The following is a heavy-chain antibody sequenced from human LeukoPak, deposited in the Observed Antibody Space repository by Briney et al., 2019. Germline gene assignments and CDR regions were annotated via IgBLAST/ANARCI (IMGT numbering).Heavy chain of an antibody. D-gene: IGHD6-19*01. Sequence: GGSLRLSCAASGLTVSSNYMSWVRQAPGKGLEWISVIYSGGDTYYSESVKGRFTISRDNSKNTLYLQMNSLRVEDTAVYYCARAPEWLIFDYWGQGTLVTVSS. CDR3: ARAPEWLIFDY. CDR1: GLTVSSNY. V-gene: IGHV3-66*01. CDR2: IYSGGDT. J-gene: IGHJ4*02.